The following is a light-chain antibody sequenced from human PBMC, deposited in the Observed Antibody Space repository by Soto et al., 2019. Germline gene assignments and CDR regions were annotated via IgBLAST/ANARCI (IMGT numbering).Light chain of an antibody. J-gene: IGKJ1*01. Sequence: DIVMTQSPLSLPVTPGEPASISCRSSQSLLHSNGYNYLDWYLQKPGQSPQLLIYLGSNRASGVPDRFSGSGSGTDFTLKISRVEAEDVGVYYCMQALQGTFCQGTKVEIK. CDR2: LGS. CDR1: QSLLHSNGYNY. CDR3: MQALQGT. V-gene: IGKV2-28*01.